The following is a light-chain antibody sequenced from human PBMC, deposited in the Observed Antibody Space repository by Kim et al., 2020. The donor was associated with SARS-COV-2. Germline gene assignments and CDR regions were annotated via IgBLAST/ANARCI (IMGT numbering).Light chain of an antibody. V-gene: IGKV3-20*01. Sequence: EIVLTQSPGTLSLSPGERATLSCRASQSVSSSYLAWYQQKPGQAPRLLIYRASSRATGIPDRFSGSGSGTDFTLTISRLEPEDFAVYYCQQYNNWPPLTFGGGTKVDIK. CDR3: QQYNNWPPLT. J-gene: IGKJ4*01. CDR2: RAS. CDR1: QSVSSSY.